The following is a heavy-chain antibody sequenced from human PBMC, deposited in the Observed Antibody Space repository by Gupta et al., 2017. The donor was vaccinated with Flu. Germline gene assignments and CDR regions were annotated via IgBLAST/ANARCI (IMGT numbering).Heavy chain of an antibody. CDR2: ISGIGGRI. V-gene: IGHV3-23*01. Sequence: EKGLEWVSAISGIGGRIYYADSMKGRFTISRDKSKNTLYLQMNSLRAEDTAAYYCAKADGSNWTYYYYAMDVWGQGTTVTVSS. CDR3: AKADGSNWTYYYYAMDV. D-gene: IGHD1-20*01. J-gene: IGHJ6*02.